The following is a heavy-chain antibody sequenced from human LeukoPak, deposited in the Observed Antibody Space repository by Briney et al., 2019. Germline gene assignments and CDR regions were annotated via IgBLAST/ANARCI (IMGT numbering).Heavy chain of an antibody. CDR3: AKINSITLVRGANILLNN. CDR2: IDGTGRTT. CDR1: GFTFDDYG. D-gene: IGHD3-10*01. J-gene: IGHJ4*02. V-gene: IGHV3-23*01. Sequence: GGSLRLSCAASGFTFDDYGMSWVRQAPGKGLEWVSSIDGTGRTTDYADSVKGRFTTSRDNSKNAAYLQLDSLRADDTAVYYCAKINSITLVRGANILLNNWGQGTLVTVSS.